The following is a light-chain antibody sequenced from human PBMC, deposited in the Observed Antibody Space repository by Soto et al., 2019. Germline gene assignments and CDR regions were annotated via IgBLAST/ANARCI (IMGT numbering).Light chain of an antibody. J-gene: IGLJ2*01. V-gene: IGLV1-51*01. Sequence: QSVLTQPPSVSAAPGQKVTISCSGSSSNIGNNYVSWYQQLPGTAPKLLIYDNNKRPSGIPDRFSGSESGTSATLGITGLQTGDEADYYCGTWDSSLSAGDVVFGGGTKVTVL. CDR1: SSNIGNNY. CDR3: GTWDSSLSAGDVV. CDR2: DNN.